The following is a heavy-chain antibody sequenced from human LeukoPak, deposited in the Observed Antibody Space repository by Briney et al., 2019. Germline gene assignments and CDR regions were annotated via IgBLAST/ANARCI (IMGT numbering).Heavy chain of an antibody. CDR2: ISAYNGNT. J-gene: IGHJ4*02. V-gene: IGHV1-18*01. Sequence: ASVKVSCKASGYTFTSYGISWVRQAPGQGLEWMGWISAYNGNTNYAQKLQGRVTMTTDTSTSTAYMELRSLRSDDTAVYYCARSVTKVVTAISTLGYWGQGTLVTVSS. CDR3: ARSVTKVVTAISTLGY. CDR1: GYTFTSYG. D-gene: IGHD2-21*02.